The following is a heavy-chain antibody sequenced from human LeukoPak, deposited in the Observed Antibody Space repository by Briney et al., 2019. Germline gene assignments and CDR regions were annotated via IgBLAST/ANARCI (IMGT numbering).Heavy chain of an antibody. CDR3: AREGKPYYFDY. V-gene: IGHV1-3*01. CDR1: GYTFTSYA. Sequence: ASVEISCKASGYTFTSYAMHWVRQAPGQRLEWMGWINAGNGNTKYSQKFQGRVTITRDTSASTAYMELSSLRSEDTAVYYCAREGKPYYFDYWGQGTLVTVSS. CDR2: INAGNGNT. J-gene: IGHJ4*02. D-gene: IGHD1-14*01.